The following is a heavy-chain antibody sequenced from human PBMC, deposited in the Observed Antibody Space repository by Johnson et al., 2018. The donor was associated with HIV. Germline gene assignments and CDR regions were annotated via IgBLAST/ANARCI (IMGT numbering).Heavy chain of an antibody. D-gene: IGHD6-13*01. CDR1: GLTFSSYG. J-gene: IGHJ3*02. CDR2: ISYDGSNK. V-gene: IGHV3-30*03. Sequence: QVLLVESGGGLVQPGGSLRLSCAASGLTFSSYGMHWVRQAPGKGLEWVALISYDGSNKYYADSVKGRFTISRDNSKDTLYLQMNSLRVEDTALYYCARGKGAAAGLDAFDIWGQGTMVTVSS. CDR3: ARGKGAAAGLDAFDI.